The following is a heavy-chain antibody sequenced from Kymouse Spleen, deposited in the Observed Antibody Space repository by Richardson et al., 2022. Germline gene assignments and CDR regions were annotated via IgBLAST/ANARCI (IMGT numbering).Heavy chain of an antibody. Sequence: EVQLVESGGGLIQPGGSLRLSCAASGFTVSSNYMSWVRQAPGKGLEWVSVIYSGGSTYYADSVKGRFTISRDNSKNTLYLQMNSLRAEDTAVYYCASQYNWNYDYFDYWGQGTLVTVSS. J-gene: IGHJ4*02. V-gene: IGHV3-53*01. D-gene: IGHD1-7*01. CDR1: GFTVSSNY. CDR3: ASQYNWNYDYFDY. CDR2: IYSGGST.